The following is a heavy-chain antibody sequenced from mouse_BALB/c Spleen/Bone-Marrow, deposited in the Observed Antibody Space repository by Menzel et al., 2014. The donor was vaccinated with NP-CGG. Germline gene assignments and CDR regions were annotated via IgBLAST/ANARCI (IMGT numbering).Heavy chain of an antibody. CDR1: GYTFTSYW. V-gene: IGHV1-5*01. J-gene: IGHJ2*01. CDR3: TSRVITKGGFDY. Sequence: VQLQQSGTILARPGASVKLSCKASGYTFTSYWMHWIKQRPGQGLEWIGAIYPGSGDTNYNQKFKAKAKLTAVPSTSTDNKQLCRQTNEESEVCYCTSRVITKGGFDYGGQGTTRTGSS. CDR2: IYPGSGDT. D-gene: IGHD2-4*01.